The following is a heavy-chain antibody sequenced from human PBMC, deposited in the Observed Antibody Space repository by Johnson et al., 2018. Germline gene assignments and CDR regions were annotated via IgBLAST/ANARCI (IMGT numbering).Heavy chain of an antibody. D-gene: IGHD3-10*01. Sequence: EVQLLESGGGLVQPGRSLRLSCAASGFTFDDYAMHWVRQAPGKGLEWVPGISWSSGSIGYADSVKGRFTISRDNSKKTLYLQMNSLRAEDTALYYCAKEGWFGGNYYYYYMDVWGKGTTVTVSS. CDR2: ISWSSGSI. CDR3: AKEGWFGGNYYYYYMDV. V-gene: IGHV3-9*01. J-gene: IGHJ6*03. CDR1: GFTFDDYA.